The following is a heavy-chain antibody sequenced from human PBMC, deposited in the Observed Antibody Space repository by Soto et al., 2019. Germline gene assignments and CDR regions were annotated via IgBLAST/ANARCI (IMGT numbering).Heavy chain of an antibody. J-gene: IGHJ6*02. CDR1: CGSISSGCYY. D-gene: IGHD2-2*02. V-gene: IGHV4-31*03. Sequence: SETLSLTCTVSCGSISSGCYYWSWIRQHPGKGLEWIGYIYYSGSTYYNPSLKSRVTISVDTSKNQFSLKLSSVTAADTAVYYCARVVVPAAIRGYYYYGMDVWGQGTTVTVSS. CDR3: ARVVVPAAIRGYYYYGMDV. CDR2: IYYSGST.